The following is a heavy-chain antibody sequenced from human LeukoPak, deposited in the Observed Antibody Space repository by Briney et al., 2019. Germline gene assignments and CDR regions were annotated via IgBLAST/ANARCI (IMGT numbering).Heavy chain of an antibody. Sequence: ASVTVSCKASGYTFTSYDINWVRQATGQGLEWTGWMNPNSGNTGYAQKFQGRVTMTRNTSISTAYMELSSLRSEDTAVYYCARAGGYCGRISCPYYFDYWGQGSLVAVSS. J-gene: IGHJ4*02. CDR2: MNPNSGNT. D-gene: IGHD2-15*01. CDR3: ARAGGYCGRISCPYYFDY. CDR1: GYTFTSYD. V-gene: IGHV1-8*01.